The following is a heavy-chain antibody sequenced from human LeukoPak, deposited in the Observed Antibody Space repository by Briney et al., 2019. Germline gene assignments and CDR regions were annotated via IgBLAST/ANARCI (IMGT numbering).Heavy chain of an antibody. V-gene: IGHV1-46*01. Sequence: ASVKVSCKASGYTFTSYYIHWLRQAPGQGLEWMGIINPSGGSTKYAQKFQGRVTMSRDTSTSTVYMDLSSLRSEDTAVYYCARDDSADVVVPAPDYWGQGTLVTVSS. D-gene: IGHD2-2*01. CDR3: ARDDSADVVVPAPDY. CDR2: INPSGGST. CDR1: GYTFTSYY. J-gene: IGHJ4*02.